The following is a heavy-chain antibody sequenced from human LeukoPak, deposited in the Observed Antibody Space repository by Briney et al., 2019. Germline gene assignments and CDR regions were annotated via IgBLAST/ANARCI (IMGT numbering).Heavy chain of an antibody. CDR1: GFTFSSYS. V-gene: IGHV3-21*01. D-gene: IGHD2-21*01. CDR3: ARDSWLAVNGIVSYSDY. CDR2: ISSSSSYI. Sequence: GGSLRLSCAASGFTFSSYSMNWVRQAPGKGLEWVSSISSSSSYIYYADSVKGRFTISRDNAKNSLYLQMNSLRAEDTAVYYCARDSWLAVNGIVSYSDYWGQGTLVTVSS. J-gene: IGHJ4*02.